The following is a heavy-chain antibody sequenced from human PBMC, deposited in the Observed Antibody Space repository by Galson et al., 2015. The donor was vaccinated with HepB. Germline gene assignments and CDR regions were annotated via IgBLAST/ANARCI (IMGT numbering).Heavy chain of an antibody. D-gene: IGHD4-17*01. J-gene: IGHJ4*02. V-gene: IGHV3-23*01. CDR3: AKETTTTAFADY. CDR1: GFSFSTYA. CDR2: ISDDGTKT. Sequence: LSLSCAASGFSFSTYAMSWVRQAPGEGLEWVSAISDDGTKTYYAESVKGRFTISRDNSGNTLFLQMNGLRVGDTAIYYCAKETTTTAFADYWGQGTLVTVSS.